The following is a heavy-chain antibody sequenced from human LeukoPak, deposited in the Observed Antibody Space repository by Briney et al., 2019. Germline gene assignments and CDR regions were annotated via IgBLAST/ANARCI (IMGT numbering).Heavy chain of an antibody. J-gene: IGHJ4*02. CDR3: ARRGSGWEVYYFDY. Sequence: SETLSLTCAVSGYSISSGYYWGWIRQPPGKGLEWIGSIYHNGSTYYNPSLKSRVTISVDTSKNQFSLKLSSVTAADTAVYYCARRGSGWEVYYFDYWGQGTLVTVSS. V-gene: IGHV4-38-2*01. D-gene: IGHD6-19*01. CDR1: GYSISSGYY. CDR2: IYHNGST.